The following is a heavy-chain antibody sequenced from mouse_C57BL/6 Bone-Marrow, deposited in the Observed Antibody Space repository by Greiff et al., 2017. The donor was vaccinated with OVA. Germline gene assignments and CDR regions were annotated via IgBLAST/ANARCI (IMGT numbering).Heavy chain of an antibody. CDR3: AREGWLHCWYFDV. J-gene: IGHJ1*03. D-gene: IGHD2-3*01. CDR2: IHPSDSET. V-gene: IGHV1-52*01. Sequence: QVQLQQPGAELVRPGSSVKLSCKASGYTFTSYWMYWVKQRPKQGLEWIGNIHPSDSETYYNQKFKDKATFTVDKSSNTAYMQLRSLTSENSADYDGAREGWLHCWYFDVWGTGTTVTVSS. CDR1: GYTFTSYW.